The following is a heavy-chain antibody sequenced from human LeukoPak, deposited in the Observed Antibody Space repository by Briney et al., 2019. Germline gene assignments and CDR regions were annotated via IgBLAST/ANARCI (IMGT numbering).Heavy chain of an antibody. CDR2: IYSGGST. D-gene: IGHD3-22*01. CDR1: GFTFDDYA. Sequence: WGSLRLSCAASGFTFDDYAMHWVRQAPGKGLEWVPVIYSGGSTYYADSVKGRFTISRDNSKNTLYLQMNSLRAEDTAVYYCARRLLNYYDSSGYYPFDYWGQGTLVTVSS. J-gene: IGHJ4*02. CDR3: ARRLLNYYDSSGYYPFDY. V-gene: IGHV3-53*01.